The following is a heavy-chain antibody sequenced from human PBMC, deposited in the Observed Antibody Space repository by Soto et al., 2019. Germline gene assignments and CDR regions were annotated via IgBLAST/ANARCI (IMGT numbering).Heavy chain of an antibody. CDR1: GYTFTSYG. V-gene: IGHV1-18*04. Sequence: GASVKVSCKASGYTFTSYGISWVRQAPGQGLEWMGWISAYNGNTNYAQKLQGRVTMTTDTSTSTAYMELRSLRSDDTAVYYCASMTTVTTPYYYYGMDVWGQGTTVTGSS. CDR3: ASMTTVTTPYYYYGMDV. J-gene: IGHJ6*02. D-gene: IGHD4-17*01. CDR2: ISAYNGNT.